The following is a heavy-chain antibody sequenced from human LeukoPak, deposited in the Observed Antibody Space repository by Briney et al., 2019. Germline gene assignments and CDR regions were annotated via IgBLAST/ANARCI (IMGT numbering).Heavy chain of an antibody. CDR2: ISSSGSTI. Sequence: GGSLRLSCAASGSTFSSYEMNWARQPPGKGLGWVSYISSSGSTIYYADSVKGRFTITRDNAKNSLYLQMNSLRAEDTAVYYCARGPRSSSFWFDPWGQGTLVTVSS. D-gene: IGHD6-13*01. J-gene: IGHJ5*02. CDR1: GSTFSSYE. V-gene: IGHV3-48*03. CDR3: ARGPRSSSFWFDP.